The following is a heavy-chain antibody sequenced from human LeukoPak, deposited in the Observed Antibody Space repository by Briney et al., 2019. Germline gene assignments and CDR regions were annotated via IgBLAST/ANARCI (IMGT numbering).Heavy chain of an antibody. Sequence: PGRSLRLSCAASGFTFSSYGMHWVRQAPSKGLEWVAVISYDGSNKYYADSVKGRFTISRDNSKNTLYLQMNSLRAEDTAVYYCAKYPSYDSGYWGQGTLVTVSS. CDR3: AKYPSYDSGY. D-gene: IGHD5-12*01. V-gene: IGHV3-30*18. J-gene: IGHJ4*02. CDR1: GFTFSSYG. CDR2: ISYDGSNK.